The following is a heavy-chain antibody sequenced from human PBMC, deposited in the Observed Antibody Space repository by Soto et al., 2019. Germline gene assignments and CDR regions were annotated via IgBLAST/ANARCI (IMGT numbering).Heavy chain of an antibody. CDR2: IYPTGST. D-gene: IGHD6-19*01. CDR3: ARRSGHDSSGWYYFDS. V-gene: IGHV4-4*07. Sequence: PSETLSLTCTVSGGSIRGYDWIWSRQPAGKGLEWLGRIYPTGSTNYNPSLKGRVTMSVDTSKNQFSLKLTSVTAADTAMYYCARRSGHDSSGWYYFDSWGQGTLVTVSS. J-gene: IGHJ4*02. CDR1: GGSIRGYD.